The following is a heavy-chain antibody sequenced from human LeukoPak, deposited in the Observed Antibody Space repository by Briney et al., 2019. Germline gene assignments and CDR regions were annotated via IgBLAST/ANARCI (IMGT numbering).Heavy chain of an antibody. CDR2: ISSSSTI. V-gene: IGHV3-48*02. CDR1: GFTFSSYS. CDR3: ARDLAVSDY. Sequence: GGSLRLSCAAPGFTFSSYSMNWVRQAPGKGLEWVSYISSSSTIYYADSVKGRFTISRDNAKNSLYLQMNSLRDEDTAMYYSARDLAVSDYWGQGTLVTVSS. J-gene: IGHJ4*02.